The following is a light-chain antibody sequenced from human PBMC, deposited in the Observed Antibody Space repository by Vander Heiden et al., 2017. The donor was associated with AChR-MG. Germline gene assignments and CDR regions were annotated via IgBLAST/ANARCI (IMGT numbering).Light chain of an antibody. J-gene: IGKJ1*01. CDR2: DAS. CDR1: PTIKTY. CDR3: HQTDNIPRV. Sequence: DIQLTQSPPSLSASIGDRVTITCRASPTIKTYLNWFQQRPGRAPKLLIYDASNLQSGVPSRFSGTGSGTDFTLTINSLQPEDFATYYCHQTDNIPRVFGQGTKLEIK. V-gene: IGKV1-39*01.